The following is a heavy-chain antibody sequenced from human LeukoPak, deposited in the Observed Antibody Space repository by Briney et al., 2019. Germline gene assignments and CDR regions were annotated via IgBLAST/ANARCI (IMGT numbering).Heavy chain of an antibody. V-gene: IGHV1-8*03. CDR1: GYTLTSYD. Sequence: ASGKVSCKTSGYTLTSYDINWVRQATGQGLEWMGWMNPNSGNTGYAQKFQGRVTITRNTSISTAYMELSSLRSEDTAVYYCARGLWELPPFDYWGQGTLVTVSS. J-gene: IGHJ4*02. CDR2: MNPNSGNT. CDR3: ARGLWELPPFDY. D-gene: IGHD1-26*01.